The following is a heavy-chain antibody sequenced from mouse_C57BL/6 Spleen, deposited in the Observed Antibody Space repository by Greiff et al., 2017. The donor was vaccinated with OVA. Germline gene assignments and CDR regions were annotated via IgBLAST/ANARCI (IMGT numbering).Heavy chain of an antibody. J-gene: IGHJ3*01. D-gene: IGHD1-1*01. Sequence: VQLQQSVAELVRPGASVKLSCTASGFNIKNTYMHWVKQRPEQGLEWIGRIDPANGNTKYAPKFQGKATITADTSSNTAYLPLSRLTSADTAIFYSARAVAVYDGSSDGEWDYGGKGTMVTVSA. V-gene: IGHV14-3*01. CDR2: IDPANGNT. CDR1: GFNIKNTY. CDR3: ARAVAVYDGSSDGEWDY.